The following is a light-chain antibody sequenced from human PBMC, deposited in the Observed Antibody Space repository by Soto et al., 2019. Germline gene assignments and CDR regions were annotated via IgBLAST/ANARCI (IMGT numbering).Light chain of an antibody. CDR3: VQTIHWPWT. Sequence: DIVMTQSPDSLSVSLVESSTINCKSSQTILYRSNSKNYLAWYQQKPGHPPKLLIYWASNRDSGVPDRFSGSGSGTDFTLKISRVEAEDVGVYYCVQTIHWPWTFGQGTKVDIK. CDR2: WAS. V-gene: IGKV4-1*01. CDR1: QTILYRSNSKNY. J-gene: IGKJ1*01.